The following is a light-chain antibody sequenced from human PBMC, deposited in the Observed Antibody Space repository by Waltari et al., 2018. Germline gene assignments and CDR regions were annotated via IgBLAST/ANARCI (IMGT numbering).Light chain of an antibody. V-gene: IGKV1-5*03. Sequence: DIQMTQSPSTLPASVGDRVPITCRASQSISNWLAWYQQKPGKAPKLLIYKASTLESGVPSRFSGSGSGTEFTLTISSLQPDDFATYYCQQYNSYSLLTFGGGTKVEIK. CDR3: QQYNSYSLLT. J-gene: IGKJ4*01. CDR2: KAS. CDR1: QSISNW.